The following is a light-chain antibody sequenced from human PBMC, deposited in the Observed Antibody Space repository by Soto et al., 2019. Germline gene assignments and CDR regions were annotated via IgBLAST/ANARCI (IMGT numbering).Light chain of an antibody. Sequence: EIVLTQSPGTLSLSPGERATLSCRASQSVSSNYFAWYQQKPGQAPRLLIYGVSSRATGIPDRFSGSGSGTDFTLTISRLEPEDFAVYYCEQYGSSPRKFGQGTKVDIK. CDR1: QSVSSNY. V-gene: IGKV3-20*01. J-gene: IGKJ1*01. CDR3: EQYGSSPRK. CDR2: GVS.